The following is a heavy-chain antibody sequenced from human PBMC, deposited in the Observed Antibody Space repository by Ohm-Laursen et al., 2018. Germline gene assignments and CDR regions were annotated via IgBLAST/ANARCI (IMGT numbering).Heavy chain of an antibody. CDR2: ISSSSSYI. CDR3: ARFTNLPPGVL. D-gene: IGHD3-10*01. J-gene: IGHJ4*02. V-gene: IGHV3-21*01. Sequence: SLRLSCAATGLTFSSYSMNWVRQAPGKGLEWVSSISSSSSYIYYADSVKGRFTISRDNAKNSLYLQMNSLRAEDTAVYYCARFTNLPPGVLWGQGTLVTVSS. CDR1: GLTFSSYS.